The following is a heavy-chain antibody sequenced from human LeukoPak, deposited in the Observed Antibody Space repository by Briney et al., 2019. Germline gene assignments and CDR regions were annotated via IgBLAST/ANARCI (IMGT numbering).Heavy chain of an antibody. J-gene: IGHJ4*02. CDR1: GLTFSSYA. Sequence: GGSLRLTCAASGLTFSSYAMGWVRQAPGKGLEWVSTISGSGGSTYYADSVKGRFTISRDNSKNTLYLQMNSLSAEDTAVYHCAKDGSDYNNYDYWGQGTLVTVSS. V-gene: IGHV3-23*01. CDR2: ISGSGGST. CDR3: AKDGSDYNNYDY. D-gene: IGHD4-11*01.